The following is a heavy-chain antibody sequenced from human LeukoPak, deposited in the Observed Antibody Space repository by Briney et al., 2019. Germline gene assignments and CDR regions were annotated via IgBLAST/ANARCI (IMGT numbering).Heavy chain of an antibody. CDR2: IYYSGTT. CDR1: GYSLSSSNW. Sequence: SETLSLTCAVSGYSLSSSNWWGWIRPPPGKGLEWIGYIYYSGTTHYNPSLKSRVTMSVDTSKNQFSLKLSSVTAVDTAVYYCARSVDGGNSPFDYWGQGTLVTVSS. J-gene: IGHJ4*02. D-gene: IGHD4-23*01. CDR3: ARSVDGGNSPFDY. V-gene: IGHV4-28*01.